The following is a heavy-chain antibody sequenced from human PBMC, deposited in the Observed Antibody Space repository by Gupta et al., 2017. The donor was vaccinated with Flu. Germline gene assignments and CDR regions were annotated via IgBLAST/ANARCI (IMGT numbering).Heavy chain of an antibody. CDR2: IGSDGIHK. Sequence: QLVESGGGVVPYGTCLRLSRAASGFTFMSYGLDWVRRDPGKGLEWVAGIGSDGIHKNDADSVRCRFTIPRDNAKITLSLEMDSLRVEDTAVYYCAKDGPWTASCPYYCYYMDVWGKGTTVTVSS. V-gene: IGHV3-30*18. CDR3: AKDGPWTASCPYYCYYMDV. J-gene: IGHJ6*03. D-gene: IGHD2-2*01. CDR1: GFTFMSYG.